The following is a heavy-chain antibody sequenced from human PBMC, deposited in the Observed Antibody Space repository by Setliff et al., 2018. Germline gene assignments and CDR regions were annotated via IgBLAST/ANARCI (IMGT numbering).Heavy chain of an antibody. V-gene: IGHV4-38-2*02. CDR1: GDSISSGNW. J-gene: IGHJ3*01. Sequence: SETLSLTCAVSGDSISSGNWWSWVRQPPEKGLEWIGSFRPSGKTYYNPSLNSRVTISVDTSKKQFSLKVTSVTAADTAVYYCVRDAGDGYGVDAYAGGGFDFWGQGTMVTVSS. CDR3: VRDAGDGYGVDAYAGGGFDF. CDR2: FRPSGKT. D-gene: IGHD4-17*01.